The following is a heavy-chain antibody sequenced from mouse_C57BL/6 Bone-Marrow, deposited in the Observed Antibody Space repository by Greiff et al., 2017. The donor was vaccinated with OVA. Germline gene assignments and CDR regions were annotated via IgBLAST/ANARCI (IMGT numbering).Heavy chain of an antibody. V-gene: IGHV1-64*01. D-gene: IGHD1-1*01. CDR2: IHPNSGST. J-gene: IGHJ2*01. CDR3: ARELTTVVVPDY. Sequence: QVQLQQPGAELVKPGASVKLSCKASGYTFTSYWMHWVKQRPGQGLEWIGMIHPNSGSTNYNEKFKSKATLTVDKSSSTAYMQLSSLTSEDSAVYYCARELTTVVVPDYWGQGTTLTVSS. CDR1: GYTFTSYW.